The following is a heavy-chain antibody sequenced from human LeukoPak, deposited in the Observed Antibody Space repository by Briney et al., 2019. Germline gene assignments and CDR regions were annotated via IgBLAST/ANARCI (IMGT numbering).Heavy chain of an antibody. J-gene: IGHJ6*01. CDR1: GYTLTELS. D-gene: IGHD5-12*01. Sequence: ASVKVSCKVSGYTLTELSMHWVRQAPGKGREWMGGFDPEDGETIYAQKFQGRVTMTEDTSTDTAYMELSSLRSEDTAVYYCATDRRSGYDYYYYGMDVWGQGTTVTVSS. CDR2: FDPEDGET. V-gene: IGHV1-24*01. CDR3: ATDRRSGYDYYYYGMDV.